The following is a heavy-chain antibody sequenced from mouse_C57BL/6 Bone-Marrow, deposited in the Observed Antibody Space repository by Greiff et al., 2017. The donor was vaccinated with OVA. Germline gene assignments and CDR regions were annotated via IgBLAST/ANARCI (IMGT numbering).Heavy chain of an antibody. D-gene: IGHD1-1*01. CDR3: VREGYYGSYHYFDY. CDR1: GFTFNTYA. V-gene: IGHV10-3*01. J-gene: IGHJ2*01. CDR2: IRSKSSNYAT. Sequence: EVHLVESGGGLVQPKGSLKLSCAASGFTFNTYAMHWVRQAPGKGLEWVARIRSKSSNYATYYADSGKDRFTISRDDSQSMLYLQMNNLKTEDTAMYYCVREGYYGSYHYFDYWGQGTTLTVSS.